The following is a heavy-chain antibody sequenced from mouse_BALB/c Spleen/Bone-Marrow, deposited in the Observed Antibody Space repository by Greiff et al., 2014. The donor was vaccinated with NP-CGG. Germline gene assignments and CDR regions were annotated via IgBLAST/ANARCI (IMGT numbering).Heavy chain of an antibody. CDR1: GFSLTSYG. Sequence: QVQLQQSGPGLVAPSQSLSITCTVSGFSLTSYGVHWVRQPPGKVLEWLGVIWAGGSTNYNTALMSRLSISKDNSKSQIFLKMNSLQTYDTAKYNCARGSCYDGAMDYWGQGTSVTVSS. V-gene: IGHV2-9*02. J-gene: IGHJ4*01. CDR3: ARGSCYDGAMDY. CDR2: IWAGGST. D-gene: IGHD2-12*01.